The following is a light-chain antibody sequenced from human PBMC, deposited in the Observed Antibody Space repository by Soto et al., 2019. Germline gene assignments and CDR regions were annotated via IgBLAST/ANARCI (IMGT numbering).Light chain of an antibody. CDR3: CSYAGSYTFYV. V-gene: IGLV2-11*01. CDR1: SSDVGGYDY. Sequence: QSVLTQPRSVSGSPGQSVTISCAGTSSDVGGYDYVSWYQHHPGTAPKLMIYDVSMRPSGVPDRFSGSKSGNTASLTISGLQAEDEDDYYCCSYAGSYTFYVFGTGTKLTVL. CDR2: DVS. J-gene: IGLJ1*01.